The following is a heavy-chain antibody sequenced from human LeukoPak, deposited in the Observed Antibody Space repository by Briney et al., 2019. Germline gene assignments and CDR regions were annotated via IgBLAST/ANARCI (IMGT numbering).Heavy chain of an antibody. J-gene: IGHJ5*02. Sequence: SETLSLTCTVSGGSISSYYWSWIRQPPGKGLEWIRYVYYSGSTNYNPSLKSRVTISVDTSKNQFSLKLSSVTAADTAVYYCAGWNLDWFDPWGQGTLVTVSS. D-gene: IGHD1-7*01. CDR2: VYYSGST. V-gene: IGHV4-59*01. CDR3: AGWNLDWFDP. CDR1: GGSISSYY.